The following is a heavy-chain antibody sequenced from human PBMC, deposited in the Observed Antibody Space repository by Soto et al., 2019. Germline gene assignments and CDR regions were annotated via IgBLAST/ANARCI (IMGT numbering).Heavy chain of an antibody. J-gene: IGHJ4*02. D-gene: IGHD4-17*01. CDR1: GFTFSSYS. Sequence: EVQLVESGGGLVKPGGSLRLSCAASGFTFSSYSMNWVRQAPGKGLEWVSSISSSSSYIYYADSVKGRFTISRDNAKNSRSRQMNSLRAEDTAVYYCARDGKDYALDYWGQGTLVTVSS. CDR2: ISSSSSYI. V-gene: IGHV3-21*01. CDR3: ARDGKDYALDY.